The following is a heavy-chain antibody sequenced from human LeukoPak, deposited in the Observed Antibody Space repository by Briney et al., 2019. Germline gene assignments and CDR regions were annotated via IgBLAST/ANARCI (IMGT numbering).Heavy chain of an antibody. CDR3: AKDSGSYRGLLDY. CDR1: GFTFSSYG. CDR2: IWYGGSNK. Sequence: PGRSLRLSCAASGFTFSSYGMHWVRQAPGMGLEWVAVIWYGGSNKYYADSVKGRFTISRDNSKNTLYLQMNSLRAEDTAVYYCAKDSGSYRGLLDYWGQGTLVTVSS. D-gene: IGHD1-26*01. V-gene: IGHV3-30*18. J-gene: IGHJ4*02.